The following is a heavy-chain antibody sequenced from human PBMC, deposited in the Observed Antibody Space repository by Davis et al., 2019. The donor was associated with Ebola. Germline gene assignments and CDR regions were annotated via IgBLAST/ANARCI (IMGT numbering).Heavy chain of an antibody. V-gene: IGHV1-69*13. Sequence: SVKVSCKASGGTFSSYAISWVRQAPGQGLEWMGGIIPIFGTANYAQKFQGRVTITADESTSTAYMELSSLRSEDTAVYYCARGNCSSTSCYAPLDYWGQGTLVTVSS. J-gene: IGHJ4*02. D-gene: IGHD2-2*01. CDR3: ARGNCSSTSCYAPLDY. CDR2: IIPIFGTA. CDR1: GGTFSSYA.